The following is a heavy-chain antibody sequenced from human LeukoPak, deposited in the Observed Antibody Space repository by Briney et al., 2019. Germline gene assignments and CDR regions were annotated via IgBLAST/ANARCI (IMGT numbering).Heavy chain of an antibody. Sequence: ASVKVSCKTSGYTFTSYAISWVRHAPGQGLEWMGWINTNTGNPTYAQGFTGRYAFSLDTSVSTAYLQISGLQADDTAVYYCGRDPKLGIRGYTYGYIDYWGQGTLVTVSS. CDR2: INTNTGNP. D-gene: IGHD5-18*01. J-gene: IGHJ4*02. CDR3: GRDPKLGIRGYTYGYIDY. V-gene: IGHV7-4-1*02. CDR1: GYTFTSYA.